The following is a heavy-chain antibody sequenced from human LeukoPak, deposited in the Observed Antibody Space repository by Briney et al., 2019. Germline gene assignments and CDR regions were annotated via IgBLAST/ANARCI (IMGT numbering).Heavy chain of an antibody. CDR2: INPNGGGT. CDR1: GYTFTGYY. CDR3: ARTPPVAGHFDY. Sequence: ASVKVSCKASGYTFTGYYMHWVRQAPGQGLEWMGRINPNGGGTNYAQKFQGRVTMTRDTSTSTVYMELSSLRSGDTAVYYCARTPPVAGHFDYWGQGTLVTVSS. V-gene: IGHV1-2*06. D-gene: IGHD6-19*01. J-gene: IGHJ4*02.